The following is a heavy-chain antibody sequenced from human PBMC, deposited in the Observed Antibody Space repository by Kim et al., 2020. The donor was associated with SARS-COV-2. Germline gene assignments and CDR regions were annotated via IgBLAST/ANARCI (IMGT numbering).Heavy chain of an antibody. Sequence: SETLSLTCTVSGGSISSYYWSWIRQPPGKGLEWIGYIYYSGSTNYNPSLKSRVTISVDTSKNQFSLKLSSVTAADTAVYYCARAVPGYCSGGSCYSGVDYWGQGTLVTVSS. CDR1: GGSISSYY. D-gene: IGHD2-15*01. CDR3: ARAVPGYCSGGSCYSGVDY. V-gene: IGHV4-59*13. J-gene: IGHJ4*02. CDR2: IYYSGST.